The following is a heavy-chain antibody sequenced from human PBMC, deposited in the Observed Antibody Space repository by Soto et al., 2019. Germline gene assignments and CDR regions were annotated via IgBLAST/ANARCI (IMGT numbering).Heavy chain of an antibody. CDR2: ISYDGSNK. CDR1: GFTFSSYA. Sequence: GGSLRLSCAASGFTFSSYAMHWVRQAPGKGLEWVAVISYDGSNKYYADSVKGRFTISRDNSKNTLYLQMNSLRAEDTAVYYCARASGYSYGDFDYWGQGTLVTVSS. D-gene: IGHD5-18*01. CDR3: ARASGYSYGDFDY. V-gene: IGHV3-30-3*01. J-gene: IGHJ4*02.